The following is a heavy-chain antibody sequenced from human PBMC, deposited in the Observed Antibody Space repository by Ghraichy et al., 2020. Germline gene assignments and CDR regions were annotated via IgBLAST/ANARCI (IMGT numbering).Heavy chain of an antibody. CDR2: INHSGST. J-gene: IGHJ4*02. D-gene: IGHD3-22*01. CDR3: ARDRMVYYYDSSGYYPFDY. V-gene: IGHV4-34*01. Sequence: SETLSLTCAVYGGSFSGYYWSWIRQPPGKGLEWIGEINHSGSTNYNPSLKSRVTISVDTSKNQFSLKLSSVTAADTAVYYCARDRMVYYYDSSGYYPFDYWGQGTLVTVSS. CDR1: GGSFSGYY.